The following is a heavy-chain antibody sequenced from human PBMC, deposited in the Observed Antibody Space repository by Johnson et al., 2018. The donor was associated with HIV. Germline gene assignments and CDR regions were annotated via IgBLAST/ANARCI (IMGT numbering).Heavy chain of an antibody. CDR1: GFTFSSYG. V-gene: IGHV3-33*01. D-gene: IGHD1-26*01. J-gene: IGHJ3*01. CDR2: IWYDGSNK. Sequence: QVQLVESGGGVVQPGRSLRLSCAASGFTFSSYGMHWVRQAPGKGLEWVAVIWYDGSNKYYADSVKGRFTISRDNSKNTLYMQMNNLRAEDTAFYYCARRDSGSLSFDLWGQGTMVTVSS. CDR3: ARRDSGSLSFDL.